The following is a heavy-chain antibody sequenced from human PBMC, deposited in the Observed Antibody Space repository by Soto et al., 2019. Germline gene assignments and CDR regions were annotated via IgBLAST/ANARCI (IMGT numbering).Heavy chain of an antibody. V-gene: IGHV3-53*01. CDR1: GFTVSSNY. CDR2: IYSGGST. J-gene: IGHJ3*02. Sequence: PGGSPRLSCASSGFTVSSNYMSWVRQAPGKGLEWVSVIYSGGSTYYADSVKGRFTISRDNSKNTLYLQMNSLRAEDTAVYYCARLWYSSGWPTDAFDIWGQGTMVTVSS. CDR3: ARLWYSSGWPTDAFDI. D-gene: IGHD6-19*01.